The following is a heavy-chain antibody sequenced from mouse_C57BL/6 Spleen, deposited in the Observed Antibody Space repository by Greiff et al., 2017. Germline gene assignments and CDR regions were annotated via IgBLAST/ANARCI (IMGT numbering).Heavy chain of an antibody. V-gene: IGHV3-6*01. J-gene: IGHJ4*01. D-gene: IGHD1-1*01. CDR3: ARIYGSSLYAMDD. CDR1: GYSITSGYY. CDR2: ISDDGSN. Sequence: EVHLVASGPGLVQPSQSLSLTCSFTGYSITSGYYWNWIRQFPGNKLEWLGYISDDGSNNYNPSLKNRIFITRDTSKNQFFLKLNSVTTEDTATYYCARIYGSSLYAMDDWGQGTSVTVSS.